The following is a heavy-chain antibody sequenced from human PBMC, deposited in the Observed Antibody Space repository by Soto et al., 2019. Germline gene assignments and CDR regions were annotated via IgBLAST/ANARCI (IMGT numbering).Heavy chain of an antibody. V-gene: IGHV2-5*02. CDR3: ARIELDYYYYCGMDV. D-gene: IGHD5-12*01. Sequence: SVPTLVNPTQTLTLACTFSGFSLTTTGVGVAWIRQPPGKALEWLALIYWDDGKRYSPSPSLKNRLTITKDTSKNQVVLTMAKMETMETATYYCARIELDYYYYCGMDVWGQGTTVIVSS. J-gene: IGHJ6*02. CDR1: GFSLTTTGVG. CDR2: IYWDDGK.